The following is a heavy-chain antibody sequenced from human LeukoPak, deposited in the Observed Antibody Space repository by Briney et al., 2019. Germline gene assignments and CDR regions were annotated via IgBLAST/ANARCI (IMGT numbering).Heavy chain of an antibody. D-gene: IGHD6-13*01. Sequence: PGGSLRLSCAASGFTVSSNYMSWVRQAPGKGLEWVSVIYSGGSTYYADSVKGRFTISRDNSKNTLYLQMNSLRAEDTAVYYCASKESAAASYFDYWGQGTLVTVSS. V-gene: IGHV3-53*01. CDR2: IYSGGST. CDR1: GFTVSSNY. CDR3: ASKESAAASYFDY. J-gene: IGHJ4*02.